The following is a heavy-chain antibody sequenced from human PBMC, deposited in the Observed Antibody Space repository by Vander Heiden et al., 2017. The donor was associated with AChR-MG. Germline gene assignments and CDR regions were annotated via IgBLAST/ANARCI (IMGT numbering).Heavy chain of an antibody. CDR2: IYPGDSDT. CDR3: ARHYYGSGSYENNWFDP. J-gene: IGHJ5*02. D-gene: IGHD3-10*01. V-gene: IGHV5-51*01. Sequence: EVQLVQSGAEVKKPGESLKIPCKGSGYSFTSYWIGWVRQMPGKGLEWMGIIYPGDSDTRYSPAFQGQVTISADKSISTAYLQWSSLKASDTAMYYCARHYYGSGSYENNWFDPWGQGTLVTVSS. CDR1: GYSFTSYW.